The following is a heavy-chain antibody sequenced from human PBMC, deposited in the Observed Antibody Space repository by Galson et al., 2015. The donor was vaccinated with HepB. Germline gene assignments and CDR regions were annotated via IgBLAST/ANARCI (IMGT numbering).Heavy chain of an antibody. CDR1: GYTFTSYY. D-gene: IGHD3-10*01. J-gene: IGHJ4*02. CDR2: INPSGEST. CDR3: APKRDGSGSFDS. V-gene: IGHV1-46*01. Sequence: SVKVSCKASGYTFTSYYMHWVRQAPGQGLEWMGRINPSGESTTYAQRFQGRVTMTRDTSTSLAYLELSRLRSDDTAVYYCAPKRDGSGSFDSWGQGTLVTVSS.